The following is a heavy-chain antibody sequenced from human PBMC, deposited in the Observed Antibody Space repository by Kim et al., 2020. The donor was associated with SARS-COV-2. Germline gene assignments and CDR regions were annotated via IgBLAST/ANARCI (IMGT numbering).Heavy chain of an antibody. J-gene: IGHJ6*02. V-gene: IGHV4-59*01. D-gene: IGHD1-20*01. Sequence: DPSLTSRVTISVDTSKNQFSLKLGSVTAADTAVYYCARDLMNNWNYYYYGMDVWGQGTTVTVSS. CDR3: ARDLMNNWNYYYYGMDV.